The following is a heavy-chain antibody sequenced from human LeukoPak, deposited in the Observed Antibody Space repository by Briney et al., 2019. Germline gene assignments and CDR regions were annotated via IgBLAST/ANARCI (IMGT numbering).Heavy chain of an antibody. D-gene: IGHD3-10*01. Sequence: ASVKVSCKASGYTFTGYYLHWVRQAPGQGLEWMGLINPSGGTNYAQKFQGRVTMTRDTSISTAYMELSRLRSDDTAVYYCARDSSIWFGESQDWFDPWGQGTLVTVSS. J-gene: IGHJ5*02. CDR3: ARDSSIWFGESQDWFDP. V-gene: IGHV1-2*02. CDR2: INPSGGT. CDR1: GYTFTGYY.